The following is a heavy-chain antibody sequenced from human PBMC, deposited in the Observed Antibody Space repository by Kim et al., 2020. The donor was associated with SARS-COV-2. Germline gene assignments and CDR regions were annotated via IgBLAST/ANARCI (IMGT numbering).Heavy chain of an antibody. J-gene: IGHJ2*01. CDR1: GYTVSCYS. Sequence: WGSLRLSCAASGYTVSCYSMSWVRQAPGKGLEWVSSISGSGGSTYSADAVKSRFIISSDNTKNMLFQLKNILAADATADYYATEDSYYSTGWY. CDR3: TEDSYYSTGWY. CDR2: ISGSGGST. D-gene: IGHD2-2*01. V-gene: IGHV3-23*01.